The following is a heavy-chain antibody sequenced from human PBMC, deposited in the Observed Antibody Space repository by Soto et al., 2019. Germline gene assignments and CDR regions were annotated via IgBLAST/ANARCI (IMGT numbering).Heavy chain of an antibody. D-gene: IGHD3-3*01. CDR2: IKQDGSEK. V-gene: IGHV3-7*01. CDR1: GFTFSSYW. Sequence: PGGSLRLSCAASGFTFSSYWMSWVRQAPGKGLEWVANIKQDGSEKYYVDSVKGRFTISRDNAKNSLYLQMNSLRAEDTAVYYCARVGPDTIFGVVMTISAANYYYYYGMDVWGQGTTVTVSS. J-gene: IGHJ6*02. CDR3: ARVGPDTIFGVVMTISAANYYYYYGMDV.